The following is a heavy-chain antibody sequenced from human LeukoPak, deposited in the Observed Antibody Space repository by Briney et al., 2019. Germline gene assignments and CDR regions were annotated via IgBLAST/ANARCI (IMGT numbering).Heavy chain of an antibody. J-gene: IGHJ6*02. V-gene: IGHV3-48*03. CDR2: ISSSGSTI. CDR1: GFTFSSYE. Sequence: PGGSLRLSCAASGFTFSSYEMNWVRQAPGKGLEWVSYISSSGSTIYYADSVKGRFTISRDNAKNSLYLQMNSLRAEDAAVYYCARELGILKYYYYGMDVWGQGTTVTVSS. CDR3: ARELGILKYYYYGMDV. D-gene: IGHD7-27*01.